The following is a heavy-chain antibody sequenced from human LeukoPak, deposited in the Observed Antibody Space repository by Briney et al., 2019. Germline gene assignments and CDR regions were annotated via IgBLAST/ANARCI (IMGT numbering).Heavy chain of an antibody. J-gene: IGHJ4*02. CDR2: ISSSSTI. CDR3: ARDCSSTSCYSSGIDY. V-gene: IGHV3-48*01. Sequence: VGPLRLSYAASGFTFSSYSMNWVRQAPGKGLEWVSYISSSSTIYYADSVKGRFTISRDNAKNSLYLQMNSLRAEDTAVYYCARDCSSTSCYSSGIDYWGQGTLVTVSS. CDR1: GFTFSSYS. D-gene: IGHD2-2*01.